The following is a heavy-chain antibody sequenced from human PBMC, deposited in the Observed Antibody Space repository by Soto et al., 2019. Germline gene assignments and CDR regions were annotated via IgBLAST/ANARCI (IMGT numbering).Heavy chain of an antibody. Sequence: SETLSLTCTVSGGSISPYYWSWIRQPPGKGLEWVGYIYYGGTSSYNPSLKSRVTISLETSKSQISLRLTSVTAADTAVYYCARLGAYYQSLGPWGPGTLVTVSS. CDR1: GGSISPYY. V-gene: IGHV4-59*08. D-gene: IGHD2-21*01. J-gene: IGHJ5*02. CDR2: IYYGGTS. CDR3: ARLGAYYQSLGP.